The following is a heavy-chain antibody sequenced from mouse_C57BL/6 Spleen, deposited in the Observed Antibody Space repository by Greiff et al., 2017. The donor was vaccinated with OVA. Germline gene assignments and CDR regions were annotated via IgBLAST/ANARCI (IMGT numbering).Heavy chain of an antibody. CDR2: IDPSDSYT. V-gene: IGHV1-69*01. CDR3: ASRGGNRYWYFDV. D-gene: IGHD1-1*02. CDR1: GYTFTSYW. J-gene: IGHJ1*03. Sequence: QVQLKQPGAELVMPGASVKLSCKASGYTFTSYWMHWVKQRPGQGLEWIGEIDPSDSYTNYNQKFKGKSTLTVDKSSSTAYMQLSSLTSADSAVYYCASRGGNRYWYFDVWGTGTTVTVSS.